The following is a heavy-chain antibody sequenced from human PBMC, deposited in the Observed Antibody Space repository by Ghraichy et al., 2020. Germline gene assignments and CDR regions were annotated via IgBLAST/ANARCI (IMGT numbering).Heavy chain of an antibody. CDR2: ISGSGGST. V-gene: IGHV3-23*01. J-gene: IGHJ4*02. Sequence: GGSLRLSCAASGFTFSSYAMSWVRQAPGKGLEWVSAISGSGGSTYYADSVKGRFTISRDNSKNTLYLQMNSLRAEDTAVYYCAKDYDFWSGYYLDYWGQGTVVTVSS. D-gene: IGHD3-3*01. CDR3: AKDYDFWSGYYLDY. CDR1: GFTFSSYA.